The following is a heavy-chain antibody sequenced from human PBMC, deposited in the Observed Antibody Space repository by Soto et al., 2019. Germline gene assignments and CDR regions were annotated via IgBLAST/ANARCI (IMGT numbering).Heavy chain of an antibody. J-gene: IGHJ6*03. V-gene: IGHV1-3*01. Sequence: QVQLVQSGAEVKKPGASVKVSCKASGYTFTSYAMHWVRQAPGQRLEWMGWINAGNGNTKYSQKFQGRGTITRDTSGCRAYMERRRLGSGDTAVYYCARVRHDILTGYYADSSYCYYMGVWGKGPTVTVSS. CDR1: GYTFTSYA. CDR2: INAGNGNT. CDR3: ARVRHDILTGYYADSSYCYYMGV. D-gene: IGHD3-9*01.